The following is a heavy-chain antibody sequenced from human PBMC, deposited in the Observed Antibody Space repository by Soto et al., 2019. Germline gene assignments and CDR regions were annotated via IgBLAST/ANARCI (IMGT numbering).Heavy chain of an antibody. Sequence: EVQLLESGGGLVQPGGSLRLSCAASGFTFSSYAMSWVRQAPGEGLEWVSAISGSGGSTYYADSVKGRFTISRDNSKNTLYLQMNSLRAEDTAVYYCAKRRKDYYGSGSSPRGMDVWGQGTTVTVSS. CDR3: AKRRKDYYGSGSSPRGMDV. J-gene: IGHJ6*02. CDR2: ISGSGGST. D-gene: IGHD3-10*01. V-gene: IGHV3-23*01. CDR1: GFTFSSYA.